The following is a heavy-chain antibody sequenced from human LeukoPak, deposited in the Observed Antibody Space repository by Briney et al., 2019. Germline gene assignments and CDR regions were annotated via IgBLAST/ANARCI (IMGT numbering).Heavy chain of an antibody. V-gene: IGHV1-18*01. J-gene: IGHJ4*02. CDR2: ISAYNGDT. CDR3: ARGRPSDY. Sequence: GASVKVSCETSGYTFSDFGMSWVRQAPGQGLEWVGWISAYNGDTNYAHNLQGRVTMTTDTSTSTAYMELRRLRSDDTAVYYCARGRPSDYWGQGTLVTVSS. CDR1: GYTFSDFG.